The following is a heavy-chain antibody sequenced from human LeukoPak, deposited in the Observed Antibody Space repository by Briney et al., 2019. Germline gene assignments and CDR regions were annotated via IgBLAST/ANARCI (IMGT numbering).Heavy chain of an antibody. V-gene: IGHV1-2*02. CDR2: INPNSGGT. Sequence: ASVKVSCKASGYTFTGYYMHWVRQAPGQGLEWMGWINPNSGGTNYAQKFQGRVTMTRDTSISTAYMELSRLRSDDTAVYYCARDRYYGSGSYDWFDPWGQGTLVTVSS. J-gene: IGHJ5*02. CDR3: ARDRYYGSGSYDWFDP. CDR1: GYTFTGYY. D-gene: IGHD3-10*01.